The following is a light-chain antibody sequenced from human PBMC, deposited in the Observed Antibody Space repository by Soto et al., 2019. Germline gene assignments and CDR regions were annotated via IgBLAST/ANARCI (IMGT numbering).Light chain of an antibody. CDR1: SSDVGGSNL. CDR2: EGN. Sequence: QSVLTQPASVSGSPWLSIAIFCTGTSSDVGGSNLLSWYQQYPGKAPKLIIYEGNRRPSGISGRFSGSMSGNTASLTISGLQAEDEAEYYCCSFARAYTSYVFGTGTKVTVL. J-gene: IGLJ1*01. V-gene: IGLV2-23*01. CDR3: CSFARAYTSYV.